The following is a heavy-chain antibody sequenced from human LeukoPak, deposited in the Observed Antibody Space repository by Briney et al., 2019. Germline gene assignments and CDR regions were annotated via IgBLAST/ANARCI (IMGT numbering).Heavy chain of an antibody. CDR2: IKQDGSEK. CDR3: AREQWLPDY. J-gene: IGHJ4*02. Sequence: GGSLRLSCAASGFTFSNYWMSWVRQAPGKGLEWVANIKQDGSEKYYVDSVKGRFTISRDNAKNSLYLQMNSLRAEDTAVYYCAREQWLPDYWGQGTLVTVYS. CDR1: GFTFSNYW. D-gene: IGHD6-19*01. V-gene: IGHV3-7*04.